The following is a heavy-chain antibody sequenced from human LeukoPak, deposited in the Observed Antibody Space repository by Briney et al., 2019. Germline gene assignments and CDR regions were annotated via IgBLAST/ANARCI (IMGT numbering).Heavy chain of an antibody. CDR3: ARDRGTVVTAYYFDY. D-gene: IGHD2-21*02. CDR1: GFTFSSSA. J-gene: IGHJ4*01. V-gene: IGHV3-30*04. Sequence: GGSLRLSCAASGFTFSSSAMHWVRQAPGKGLEWVTVISYDGSNKYYADFVKGRFTISRDNSKNMLFLEMNSLRAEDTAVFYCARDRGTVVTAYYFDYWGQEPWSPSPQ. CDR2: ISYDGSNK.